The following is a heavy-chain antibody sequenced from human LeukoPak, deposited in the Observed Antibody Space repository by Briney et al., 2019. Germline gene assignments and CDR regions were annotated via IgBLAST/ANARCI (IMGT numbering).Heavy chain of an antibody. V-gene: IGHV4-59*01. D-gene: IGHD6-13*01. Sequence: SETLSLTCTVSGGSISSYYWSWIRQPPGKGLEWIGYIYYSGSTNYNPSLKSRVTISVDTSKNQFSLKLRSVTAADTAAYYCARGVYIAAAQYGYWGQGTLVTVSS. J-gene: IGHJ4*02. CDR3: ARGVYIAAAQYGY. CDR1: GGSISSYY. CDR2: IYYSGST.